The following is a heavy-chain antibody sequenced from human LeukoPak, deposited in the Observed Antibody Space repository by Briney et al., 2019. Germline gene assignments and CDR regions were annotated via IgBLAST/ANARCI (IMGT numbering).Heavy chain of an antibody. CDR1: GYTFTSYD. J-gene: IGHJ5*02. CDR2: ISPSGGST. V-gene: IGHV1-46*01. Sequence: ASVKVSCKASGYTFTSYDINWVRQAPGQGPEWMGVISPSGGSTTYAQKFQGRVTLTRDMSTSTDYLELSSLRSEDTAMYYCARDLTMVRGAKYRPYNWFDPWGQGTLVTVSS. CDR3: ARDLTMVRGAKYRPYNWFDP. D-gene: IGHD3-10*01.